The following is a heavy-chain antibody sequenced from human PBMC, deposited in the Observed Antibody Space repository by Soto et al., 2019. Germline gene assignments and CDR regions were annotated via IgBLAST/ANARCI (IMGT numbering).Heavy chain of an antibody. CDR1: GGSFSGYH. V-gene: IGHV4-34*01. D-gene: IGHD3-10*01. J-gene: IGHJ4*02. CDR2: VNHRGSP. Sequence: PSETLSLTCAVYGGSFSGYHWSWIRQPPGKGLEWIGGVNHRGSPDCNPSLKTRVTISVDTSENQFSLKLSSVTAADTALYYCARGPGAAHFDSWGQGTLVTVSS. CDR3: ARGPGAAHFDS.